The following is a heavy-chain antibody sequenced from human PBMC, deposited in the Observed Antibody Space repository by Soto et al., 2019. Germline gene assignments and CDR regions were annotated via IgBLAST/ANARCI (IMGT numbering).Heavy chain of an antibody. CDR1: GFTLSSYS. D-gene: IGHD1-26*01. CDR3: ARVVTGGSYYLNGPFDF. V-gene: IGHV3-21*01. CDR2: ISSSSSYI. J-gene: IGHJ4*02. Sequence: EVQLVESGGGLVKPGGSLRLSCAASGFTLSSYSMNWVRQAPGKGLEWVSSISSSSSYIYYADSVKGRFTISRDNAKNSLYLQMNNLRAEDTAVYYCARVVTGGSYYLNGPFDFWGQGTLVTVSS.